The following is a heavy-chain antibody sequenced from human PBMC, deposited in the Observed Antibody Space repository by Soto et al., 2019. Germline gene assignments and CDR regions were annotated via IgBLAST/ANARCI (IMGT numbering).Heavy chain of an antibody. J-gene: IGHJ4*02. V-gene: IGHV4-39*01. CDR3: ARLVVAARSDY. CDR1: GGSISSSIYY. Sequence: SETLSLTCTVSGGSISSSIYYWGWIRQPPGKGLEWIGSIYYSGSTYYNPSLKSRVTISVDTSKNQFSLKLSSVTAADTAVYYCARLVVAARSDYWGQGTLVTVSP. D-gene: IGHD6-6*01. CDR2: IYYSGST.